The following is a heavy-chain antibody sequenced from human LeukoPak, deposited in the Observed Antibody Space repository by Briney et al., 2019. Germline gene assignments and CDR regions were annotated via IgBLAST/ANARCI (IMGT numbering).Heavy chain of an antibody. Sequence: ASVKVSCKASGGTFSSYAISWVRQAPGQGLEWMGRIIPILGIANYAQKFQGRVTITADKSTSTAYMELSSLRSEDTAVYYCARGGVNRGSQGVEMATISDYWGQGTLVTVSS. CDR1: GGTFSSYA. D-gene: IGHD5-24*01. V-gene: IGHV1-69*04. CDR2: IIPILGIA. CDR3: ARGGVNRGSQGVEMATISDY. J-gene: IGHJ4*02.